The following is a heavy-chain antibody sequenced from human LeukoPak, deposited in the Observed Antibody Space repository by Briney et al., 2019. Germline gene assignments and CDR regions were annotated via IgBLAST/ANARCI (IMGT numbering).Heavy chain of an antibody. CDR1: GFTFDDYG. V-gene: IGHV3-20*04. CDR3: ARDLTTSDN. CDR2: INWSGGRT. Sequence: GGSLRLSCAASGFTFDDYGMSWVRQAPGKGLEWVSGINWSGGRTGYADSLKGRFTISRDNAKNTLYLQTNSLRDEDTALYYCARDLTTSDNWGQGTLVTVSS. D-gene: IGHD1/OR15-1a*01. J-gene: IGHJ4*02.